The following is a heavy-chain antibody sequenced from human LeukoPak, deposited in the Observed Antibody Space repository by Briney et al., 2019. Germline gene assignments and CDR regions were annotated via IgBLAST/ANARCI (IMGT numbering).Heavy chain of an antibody. Sequence: ASVKVSCKASGYTFTSYGISWVRQAPGQGLEWMGWISAYNGNTNYAQKLQGRVTMTTDTSTSTAYMELRSLRSDDTAVYYCARDKVVVVPAATLGCLDILGQGTMVTVSS. CDR1: GYTFTSYG. V-gene: IGHV1-18*01. J-gene: IGHJ3*02. D-gene: IGHD2-2*01. CDR3: ARDKVVVVPAATLGCLDI. CDR2: ISAYNGNT.